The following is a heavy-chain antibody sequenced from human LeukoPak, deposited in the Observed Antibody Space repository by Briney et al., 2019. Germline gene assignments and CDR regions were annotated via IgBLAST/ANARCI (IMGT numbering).Heavy chain of an antibody. CDR3: ARGFELTAIPHYFDY. CDR2: IIPIFGTA. CDR1: VGTFCSYA. J-gene: IGHJ4*02. Sequence: SVKVSCKASVGTFCSYAISWVRQAPGQGLEWMGGIIPIFGTANYAQKFQGRVTITTDESTSTAYMELSSLRSEDTAVYYCARGFELTAIPHYFDYWGQGTLVTVSS. D-gene: IGHD2-21*02. V-gene: IGHV1-69*05.